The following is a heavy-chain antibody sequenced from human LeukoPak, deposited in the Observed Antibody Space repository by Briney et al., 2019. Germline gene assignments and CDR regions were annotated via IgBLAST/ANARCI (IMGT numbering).Heavy chain of an antibody. D-gene: IGHD1-7*01. CDR1: GFTFSSYA. Sequence: GGSLRLSCAASGFTFSSYAMIWVRQAPGKGLEWVSAISSSGGANTYYADSVKGRFTISRDNSKNTLYLQMNSLRAEDTAVYYCARLTGTADSWGQGTLVTVSS. V-gene: IGHV3-23*01. CDR3: ARLTGTADS. CDR2: ISSSGGANT. J-gene: IGHJ4*02.